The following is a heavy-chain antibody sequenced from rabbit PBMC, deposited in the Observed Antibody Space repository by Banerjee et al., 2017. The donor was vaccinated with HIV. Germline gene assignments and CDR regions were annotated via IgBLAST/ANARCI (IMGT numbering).Heavy chain of an antibody. CDR1: GFDFSSNA. D-gene: IGHD2-1*01. J-gene: IGHJ4*01. CDR2: ISDGST. Sequence: QSLEESGGDLVKPGASLTLTCTASGFDFSSNAMCWVRQAPGKGLEWIACISDGSTYYASWAKGRFTISETSSTTVTLQMTSLTAADTATYFCARTAGYLDDGDGYFNLWGPGTLVTVS. V-gene: IGHV1S40*01. CDR3: ARTAGYLDDGDGYFNL.